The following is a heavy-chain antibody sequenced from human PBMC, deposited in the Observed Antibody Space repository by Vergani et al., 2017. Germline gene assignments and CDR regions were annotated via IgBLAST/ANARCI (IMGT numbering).Heavy chain of an antibody. Sequence: EVQLVQSGAEVKKPGESLRISCKGSGYSFTSYWISWVRQMPGKGLEWMGRIDPSDSYTNYSPSFQGHVTISADKSIFTAYLEWSSLKASDTAMYYCAGQGRGDGVPYGYFDRWGRGTLVTVSS. CDR2: IDPSDSYT. J-gene: IGHJ2*01. CDR1: GYSFTSYW. V-gene: IGHV5-10-1*03. D-gene: IGHD3-10*01. CDR3: AGQGRGDGVPYGYFDR.